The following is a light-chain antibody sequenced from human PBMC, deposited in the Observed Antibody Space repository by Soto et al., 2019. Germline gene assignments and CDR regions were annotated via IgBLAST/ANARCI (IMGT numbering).Light chain of an antibody. CDR2: EVS. J-gene: IGLJ1*01. V-gene: IGLV2-8*01. CDR3: SSFAGNSNSV. Sequence: HSVLTQPLSASGSPGQSVTISCTGTSSDVGGYNYVSWYQQHPGKAPKLMIYEVSKRPSGVPDRFSGSKSGNTASLTVSGLQAEDEADYYCSSFAGNSNSVFGTGTKVTVL. CDR1: SSDVGGYNY.